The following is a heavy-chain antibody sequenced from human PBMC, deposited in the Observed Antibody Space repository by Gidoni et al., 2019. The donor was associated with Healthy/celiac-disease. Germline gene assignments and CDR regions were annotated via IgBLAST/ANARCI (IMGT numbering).Heavy chain of an antibody. CDR2: IIPIFGTA. D-gene: IGHD6-13*01. Sequence: QVQLVQSGDEVKKPGSSVKFSCKASSGTFTSHAISCVRQAPGQGLGWMGGIIPIFGTANYGQKFQGRITITADESTSTAYMELGSLGSEDTAVYYCARGTYIADICYWGQGTLVTVSS. CDR1: SGTFTSHA. V-gene: IGHV1-69*01. CDR3: ARGTYIADICY. J-gene: IGHJ4*02.